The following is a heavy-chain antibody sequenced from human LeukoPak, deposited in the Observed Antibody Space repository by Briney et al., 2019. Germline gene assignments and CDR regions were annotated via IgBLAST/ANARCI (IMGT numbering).Heavy chain of an antibody. D-gene: IGHD1-26*01. CDR2: ISTSGSAM. CDR1: GFNFSRYT. CDR3: ASSGSYRFDY. V-gene: IGHV3-48*02. J-gene: IGHJ4*02. Sequence: GGSLRLSCAASGFNFSRYTMNWVRQAPGKGLEWVSHISTSGSAMYYADSVKGRFTISRDNAKDSLYLQMNSPRDEDTAVYYCASSGSYRFDYWGQGTLVTVSS.